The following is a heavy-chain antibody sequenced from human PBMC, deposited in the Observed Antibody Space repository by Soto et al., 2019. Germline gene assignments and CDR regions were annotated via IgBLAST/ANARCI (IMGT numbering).Heavy chain of an antibody. CDR2: ISWNSGSI. D-gene: IGHD6-19*01. CDR1: GFTFDDYA. V-gene: IGHV3-9*01. CDR3: AKDVRGIAVAGLDY. J-gene: IGHJ4*02. Sequence: LRLSCAASGFTFDDYAMHWVRQAPGKGLEWVSGISWNSGSIGYADSVKGRFTISRDNAKNSLYLQMNSLRAEDTALYYCAKDVRGIAVAGLDYWGQGTLVTVSS.